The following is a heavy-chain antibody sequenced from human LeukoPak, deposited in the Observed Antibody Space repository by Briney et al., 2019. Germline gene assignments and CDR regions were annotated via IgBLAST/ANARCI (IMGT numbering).Heavy chain of an antibody. V-gene: IGHV4-4*07. CDR2: VYTSGIT. CDR3: ARGGIAAAAYFHY. J-gene: IGHJ4*02. Sequence: PSETLSLTCTVSGGSISSYYGSWIRQPAGKGLEWIGRVYTSGITNYNPSLKSRVTMSVDTSKNQFSLKLSSVTAADTAVYYCARGGIAAAAYFHYWGQGTLVTVSS. D-gene: IGHD6-13*01. CDR1: GGSISSYY.